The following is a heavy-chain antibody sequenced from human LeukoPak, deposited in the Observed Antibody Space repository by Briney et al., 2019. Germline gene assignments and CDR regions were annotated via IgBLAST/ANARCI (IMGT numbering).Heavy chain of an antibody. Sequence: GGSLRLSCAASGFTFDDYTMHWVRQTPGKGLEWVSLISWDGSSTFYADSVKGRFTISRDNSKNSLFPQMNTLRTEDTALYYCAKAEQQLSYTYDAFDIWGQGTMVTVSS. CDR1: GFTFDDYT. CDR3: AKAEQQLSYTYDAFDI. V-gene: IGHV3-43*01. J-gene: IGHJ3*02. CDR2: ISWDGSST. D-gene: IGHD6-13*01.